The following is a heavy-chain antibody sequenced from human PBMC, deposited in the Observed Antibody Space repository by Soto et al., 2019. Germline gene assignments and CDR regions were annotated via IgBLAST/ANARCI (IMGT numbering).Heavy chain of an antibody. CDR2: IPYDGSNK. J-gene: IGHJ3*02. Sequence: XGSLRLSCAASGFTLSSYAMHWVRQAPGKGLEWVAVIPYDGSNKYYADSVKGRFTISRDNSKKTLYLQMNSLRAEDTAVYYCARGIIVVVTSVVAFDTWGQGTMVTVSS. CDR3: ARGIIVVVTSVVAFDT. V-gene: IGHV3-30-3*01. CDR1: GFTLSSYA. D-gene: IGHD2-21*02.